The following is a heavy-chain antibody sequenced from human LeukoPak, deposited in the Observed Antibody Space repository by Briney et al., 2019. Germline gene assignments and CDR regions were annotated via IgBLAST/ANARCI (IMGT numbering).Heavy chain of an antibody. Sequence: GGSLRLSCAASGFTFSSYSMNWVRQAPGKGLEWVAVISYDGSNMYYADSVKGRFTISRDNYINTLYLQMNSLRPEDMATFYCARGRETYNFDYWGQGTLVTVSS. V-gene: IGHV3-30*03. J-gene: IGHJ4*02. D-gene: IGHD5-18*01. CDR3: ARGRETYNFDY. CDR1: GFTFSSYS. CDR2: ISYDGSNM.